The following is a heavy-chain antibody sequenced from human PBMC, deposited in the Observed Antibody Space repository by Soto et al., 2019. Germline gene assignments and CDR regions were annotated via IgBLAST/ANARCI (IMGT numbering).Heavy chain of an antibody. CDR3: ARSYN. V-gene: IGHV3-7*01. D-gene: IGHD4-4*01. Sequence: GGSLRLSCAASGFTFRSEWMSWVRQAPGKGLEWVANINQDGRAKYYVDSVRGRFTISRDNAQDSLHLQLNSLRAEDTAVYYCARSYNWGQGVVVTVSS. CDR2: INQDGRAK. J-gene: IGHJ4*02. CDR1: GFTFRSEW.